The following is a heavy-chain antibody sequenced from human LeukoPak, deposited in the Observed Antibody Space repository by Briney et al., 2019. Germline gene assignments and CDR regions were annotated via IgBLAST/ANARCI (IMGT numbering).Heavy chain of an antibody. CDR3: ARETYYYDSSCYPSDY. Sequence: GSLRLSCAASGLTFSSYWMHWVRQAPGKGLVWVSRIDPDGSRTSYADSVKGRFTISRDNAKNTLYLQMNSLRAEDTAVYYCARETYYYDSSCYPSDYWGQGTLVTVSS. CDR2: IDPDGSRT. CDR1: GLTFSSYW. V-gene: IGHV3-74*01. J-gene: IGHJ4*02. D-gene: IGHD3-22*01.